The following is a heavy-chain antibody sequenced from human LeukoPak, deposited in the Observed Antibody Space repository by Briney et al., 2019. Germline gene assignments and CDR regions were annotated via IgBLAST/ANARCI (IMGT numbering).Heavy chain of an antibody. Sequence: ASVKVSCKASGYTFTGYYMHWVRQAPGQGLEWMGWINPNSGGTNYAQKFQGRVTMTRDTSISTAYMELSRLRSDDTAVYYCARVGYCSSTSCPPRKDSQHWGQGTLVTVSS. J-gene: IGHJ1*01. CDR2: INPNSGGT. D-gene: IGHD2-2*01. CDR1: GYTFTGYY. V-gene: IGHV1-2*02. CDR3: ARVGYCSSTSCPPRKDSQH.